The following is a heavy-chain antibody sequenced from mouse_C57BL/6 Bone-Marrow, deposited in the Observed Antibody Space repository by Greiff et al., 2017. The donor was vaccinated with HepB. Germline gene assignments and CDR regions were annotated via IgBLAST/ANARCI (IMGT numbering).Heavy chain of an antibody. CDR2: INPNNGGT. D-gene: IGHD2-4*01. J-gene: IGHJ2*01. CDR1: GYTFTDYN. Sequence: DVQLQESGPELVKPGASVKMSCKASGYTFTDYNMHWVKQSHGKSLEWIGYINPNNGGTSYNQKFKGKATLTVNKSSSTAYMELRSLTSEDSAVYYCAREYDYGYYFDYWGQGTTLTVSS. CDR3: AREYDYGYYFDY. V-gene: IGHV1-22*01.